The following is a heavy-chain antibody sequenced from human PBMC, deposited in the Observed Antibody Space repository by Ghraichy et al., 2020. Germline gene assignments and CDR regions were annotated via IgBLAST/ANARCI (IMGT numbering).Heavy chain of an antibody. D-gene: IGHD6-19*01. CDR2: IYYSGST. CDR3: ARATKTQQWLLDY. J-gene: IGHJ4*02. CDR1: GGSISSYY. V-gene: IGHV4-59*01. Sequence: SETLSLTCTVSGGSISSYYWSWIRQPPGKGLEWIGYIYYSGSTNYNPSLKSRVTISVDTSKNQFSLKLSSVTAADTAVYYCARATKTQQWLLDYWGQGTLVTVSS.